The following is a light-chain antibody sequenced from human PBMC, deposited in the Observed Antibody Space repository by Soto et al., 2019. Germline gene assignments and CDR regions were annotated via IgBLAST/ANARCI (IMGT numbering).Light chain of an antibody. CDR1: ALPNQY. V-gene: IGLV3-25*03. CDR3: QSADSSGTYVV. Sequence: SYELTQPPSVSVSPGQTARITCSGDALPNQYAYWYQQKPGQAPVLVIYKDSERPSGIPERFSGSSTVTTVTLTISGVQAEDEADYYCQSADSSGTYVVFGGGTKLTVL. CDR2: KDS. J-gene: IGLJ2*01.